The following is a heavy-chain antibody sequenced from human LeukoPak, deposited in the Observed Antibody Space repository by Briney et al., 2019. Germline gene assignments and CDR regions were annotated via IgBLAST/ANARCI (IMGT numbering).Heavy chain of an antibody. Sequence: GGSLRLSCAVSGFTVSSNYMSWVRQAPGKGLEWVSVIYSGGSTYYADSVKGRFTISRDSSKNTLYLQMNSLRVEDTAVYYCARGGTGYWGQGTLVTVSS. D-gene: IGHD3/OR15-3a*01. CDR2: IYSGGST. J-gene: IGHJ4*02. CDR1: GFTVSSNY. CDR3: ARGGTGY. V-gene: IGHV3-66*02.